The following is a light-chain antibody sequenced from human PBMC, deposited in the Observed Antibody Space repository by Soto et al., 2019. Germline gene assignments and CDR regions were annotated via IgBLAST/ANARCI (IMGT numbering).Light chain of an antibody. CDR1: QSISSW. J-gene: IGKJ4*01. V-gene: IGKV1-5*03. CDR3: QQYNSYPFA. CDR2: KAS. Sequence: DIQMTQSPSTLYASVGDRVTITCRASQSISSWLARYQQKPGKAPELLSYKASSLESGVPSRFSGSGSGTEFPLTISSLQRDDLATYFCQQYNSYPFAFGVGTKVAMK.